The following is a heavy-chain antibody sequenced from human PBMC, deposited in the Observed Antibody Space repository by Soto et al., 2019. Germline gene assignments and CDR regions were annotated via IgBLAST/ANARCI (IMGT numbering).Heavy chain of an antibody. D-gene: IGHD6-13*01. J-gene: IGHJ3*02. CDR3: ARESPGYSSSWYGFDAFDI. V-gene: IGHV1-18*04. CDR2: ISAHNGNT. CDR1: GYTFTSYG. Sequence: ASVKVSCKASGYTFTSYGISWVRQAPGQGLEWMGWISAHNGNTNYAQKLQGRVTMTTDTSTSTAYMELRSLRSDDTAVYYCARESPGYSSSWYGFDAFDIWGQGTMVTVSS.